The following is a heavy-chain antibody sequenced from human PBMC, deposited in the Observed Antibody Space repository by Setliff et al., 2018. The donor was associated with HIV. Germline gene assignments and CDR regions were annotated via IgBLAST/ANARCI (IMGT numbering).Heavy chain of an antibody. J-gene: IGHJ5*02. CDR2: INPNSGGT. D-gene: IGHD3-10*01. V-gene: IGHV1-2*06. CDR1: GYTFTGYY. CDR3: ARGRPSSMVRGVTIGP. Sequence: GASVKVSCKASGYTFTGYYMHWVRQAPGQGLEWMGRINPNSGGTNYAQKFQGRVTMTRDTSISTAYMELSRLRSDDTAVYYCARGRPSSMVRGVTIGPWGQGTLVTVSS.